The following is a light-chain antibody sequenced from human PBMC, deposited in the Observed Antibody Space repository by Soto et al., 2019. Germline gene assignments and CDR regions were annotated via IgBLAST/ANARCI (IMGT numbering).Light chain of an antibody. CDR3: SSYTTSSYYV. V-gene: IGLV2-14*01. J-gene: IGLJ1*01. Sequence: QSALTQPASVSGSPGQSITISCTGTSSDVGGYNYVSWYQQHPGKAPKLMIYEVSNRPSGVSNRFSGSKSGNTASLTISGLQAEDEAHYYCSSYTTSSYYVFGTGTKVTVL. CDR2: EVS. CDR1: SSDVGGYNY.